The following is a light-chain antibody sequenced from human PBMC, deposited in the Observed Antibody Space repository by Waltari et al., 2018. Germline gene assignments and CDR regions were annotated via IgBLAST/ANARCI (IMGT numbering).Light chain of an antibody. CDR2: DAS. CDR3: QHRSARPMYT. CDR1: QNIGTY. J-gene: IGKJ2*01. V-gene: IGKV3-11*01. Sequence: EIVLTQSPATLSLSPGERATLSCRASQNIGTYLAWYQQKPGQAPRLLMYDASHRASGTPVRISGSASGTDFTLAISSLEPEDFAVYYFQHRSARPMYTFGQGTKLEIK.